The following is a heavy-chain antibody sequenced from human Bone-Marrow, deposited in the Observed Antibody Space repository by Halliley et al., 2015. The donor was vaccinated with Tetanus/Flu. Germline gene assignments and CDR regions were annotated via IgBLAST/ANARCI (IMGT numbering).Heavy chain of an antibody. V-gene: IGHV3-7*01. CDR3: ARPVIAATVQIAF. Sequence: SLRLSCAVSGFTFSSYWMSWVRQVPGRGLEWVANIKPDGSEKYYVDSVKGRFTISRDNAENSLYLQMNSLRAEDTAVYYCARPVIAATVQIAFWGQGPLVTVSS. D-gene: IGHD5-12*01. J-gene: IGHJ4*02. CDR1: GFTFSSYW. CDR2: IKPDGSEK.